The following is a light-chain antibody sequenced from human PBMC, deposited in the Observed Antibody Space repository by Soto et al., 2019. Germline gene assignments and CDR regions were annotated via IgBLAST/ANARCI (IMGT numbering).Light chain of an antibody. J-gene: IGLJ2*01. Sequence: QSALTQTASVSGSPGQSITISCTGTSSDVGGYNSVSWYQQHPGKAPKLMIYDVTNRPSGVSNRFSGSESGNTSSLAISGLQAEDVADYYCSSYTSISTYVIFGGGTNLTVL. CDR3: SSYTSISTYVI. V-gene: IGLV2-14*01. CDR2: DVT. CDR1: SSDVGGYNS.